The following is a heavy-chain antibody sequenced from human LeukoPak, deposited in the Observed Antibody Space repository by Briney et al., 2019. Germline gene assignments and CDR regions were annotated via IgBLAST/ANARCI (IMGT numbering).Heavy chain of an antibody. CDR3: ARGPVSTWYFDL. CDR2: IKEDGTET. Sequence: GGSLRLSCAASGFMFSSNWMSWVRLAPGKGLEWVANIKEDGTETYYVDSVKGRFTISRDNAKNSLYLQMNSLRVEDTAVYYCARGPVSTWYFDLWGRGTLVTVSS. D-gene: IGHD5/OR15-5a*01. J-gene: IGHJ2*01. V-gene: IGHV3-7*03. CDR1: GFMFSSNW.